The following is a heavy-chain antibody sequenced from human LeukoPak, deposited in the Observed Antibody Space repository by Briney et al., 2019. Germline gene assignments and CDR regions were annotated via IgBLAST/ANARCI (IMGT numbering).Heavy chain of an antibody. J-gene: IGHJ3*02. CDR1: GGSISSSSYY. V-gene: IGHV4-39*07. Sequence: SETLSLTCTVSGGSISSSSYYWGWIRQPPGRGLEWIGSIYYSGSTYYNPSLKSRVAISVDTSKNQFSLKLSSVTAADTAVYYCARALNYYDSSGYYFHSAFDIWGQGTMVTVSS. D-gene: IGHD3-22*01. CDR3: ARALNYYDSSGYYFHSAFDI. CDR2: IYYSGST.